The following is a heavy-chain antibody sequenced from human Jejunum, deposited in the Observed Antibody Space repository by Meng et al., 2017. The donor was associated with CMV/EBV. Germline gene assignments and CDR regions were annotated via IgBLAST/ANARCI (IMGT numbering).Heavy chain of an antibody. Sequence: EVQLVESGGGLVKPXGSLRLSCAASGFNFINAWMSWVRQAPGMGLEWVARIKSKTDGGTTDYTAPVKGRFTISRDDSKNTVYLQMNTLESEDTGVYYCMGSGGNDWGQGTLVTVSS. CDR3: MGSGGND. CDR1: GFNFINAW. J-gene: IGHJ4*02. D-gene: IGHD3-10*01. CDR2: IKSKTDGGTT. V-gene: IGHV3-15*01.